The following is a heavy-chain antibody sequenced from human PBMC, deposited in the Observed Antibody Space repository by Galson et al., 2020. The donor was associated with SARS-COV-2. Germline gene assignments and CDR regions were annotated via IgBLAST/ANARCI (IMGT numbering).Heavy chain of an antibody. V-gene: IGHV6-1*01. D-gene: IGHD1-1*01. CDR3: AIGPSDWTVYDY. Sequence: SQTLSLSCAISVDNVSSDRAAWNSVRQSPSSVLELPVSTYYRSKWNNDYAVSMTGRLIINPDTSEHQFSLQLDSVTPEDTAVYYCAIGPSDWTVYDYWGQGTQVTASA. J-gene: IGHJ4*02. CDR2: TYYRSKWNN. CDR1: VDNVSSDRAA.